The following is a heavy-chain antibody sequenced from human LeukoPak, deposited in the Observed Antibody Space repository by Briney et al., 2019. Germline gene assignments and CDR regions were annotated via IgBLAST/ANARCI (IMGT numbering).Heavy chain of an antibody. CDR3: ARGGGGYYYDSSGYYSFDY. D-gene: IGHD3-22*01. CDR1: RGSTSSYY. V-gene: IGHV4-59*01. CDR2: IYYSGST. J-gene: IGHJ4*02. Sequence: SETLSLTCTVSRGSTSSYYWSWIRQPPGKGLEWIGYIYYSGSTNYNPSLKSRVTISVDTSKNQFSLKLSSVTAADTAVYYCARGGGGYYYDSSGYYSFDYWGQGTLVTVSS.